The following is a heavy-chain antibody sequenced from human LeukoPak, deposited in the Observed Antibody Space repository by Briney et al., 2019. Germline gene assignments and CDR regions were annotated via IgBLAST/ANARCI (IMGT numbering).Heavy chain of an antibody. CDR2: IYYSGNT. Sequence: SETLSLTCTASGGSIRSSSYYWGWIRQPPGKGLEWIGSIYYSGNTYYNPSLKSRVTISADTSKNQFSLKLSSVTAADTAVYYCARLMTGYYGDNRQADYWGQGTLVTVSS. CDR1: GGSIRSSSYY. CDR3: ARLMTGYYGDNRQADY. J-gene: IGHJ4*02. D-gene: IGHD4-23*01. V-gene: IGHV4-39*01.